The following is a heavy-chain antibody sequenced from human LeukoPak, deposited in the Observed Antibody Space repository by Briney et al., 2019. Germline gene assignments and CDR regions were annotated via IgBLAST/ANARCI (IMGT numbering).Heavy chain of an antibody. J-gene: IGHJ5*02. D-gene: IGHD3-22*01. V-gene: IGHV4-59*08. CDR1: GGSMSSYY. CDR3: ARHLGYYYDSRQGWFDP. Sequence: SETLSLTCSVSGGSMSSYYWSWIRQPPGKGLEWIGYIYYSGSTNYNPSLKSRVTISVDTSKNQFSLKLSSVTAADTAVYYCARHLGYYYDSRQGWFDPRGQGTLVTVSS. CDR2: IYYSGST.